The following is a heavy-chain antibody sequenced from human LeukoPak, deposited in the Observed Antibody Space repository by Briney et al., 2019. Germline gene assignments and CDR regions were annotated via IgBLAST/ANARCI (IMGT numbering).Heavy chain of an antibody. Sequence: SETLSLTCAVYGGSLSGYHWSWIRQPPGKGLEWIGEINHSGSTNYNPSLTSRLTISVDTSRTQFSLKLNSVTAADTAVYYCARVDTGQGAYYWGQGALVTVSS. CDR3: ARVDTGQGAYY. CDR2: INHSGST. J-gene: IGHJ4*02. CDR1: GGSLSGYH. D-gene: IGHD7-27*01. V-gene: IGHV4-34*01.